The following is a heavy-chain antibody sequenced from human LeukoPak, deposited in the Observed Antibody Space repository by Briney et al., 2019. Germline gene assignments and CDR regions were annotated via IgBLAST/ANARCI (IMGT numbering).Heavy chain of an antibody. D-gene: IGHD3-22*01. V-gene: IGHV3-53*01. CDR2: IYSGGST. J-gene: IGHJ4*02. CDR1: GFTVSSNY. Sequence: GGSLRLSCAASGFTVSSNYVSWVRQAPGKGLEWVSVIYSGGSTYYADSVKGRFTISRDNSKNTLYLQMNSLRAEDTAVYYCAYSSGYYYSFDYWGQGTLVTVSS. CDR3: AYSSGYYYSFDY.